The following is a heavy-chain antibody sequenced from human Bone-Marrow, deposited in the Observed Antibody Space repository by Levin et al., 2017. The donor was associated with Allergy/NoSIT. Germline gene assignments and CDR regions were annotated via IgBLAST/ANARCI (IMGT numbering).Heavy chain of an antibody. J-gene: IGHJ4*02. CDR3: ARDPLWFGELVDY. D-gene: IGHD3-10*01. V-gene: IGHV3-11*01. Sequence: GGSLRLSCAASGFTFSDYFMTWIRQAPGKGLEWVSYISGSGSTIYYADSVKGRFTISRDNAKNSLYLQMNSLRAEDTAVYYCARDPLWFGELVDYWGQGILVTVSS. CDR1: GFTFSDYF. CDR2: ISGSGSTI.